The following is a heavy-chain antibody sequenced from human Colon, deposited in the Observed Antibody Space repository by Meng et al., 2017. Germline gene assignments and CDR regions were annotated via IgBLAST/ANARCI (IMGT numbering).Heavy chain of an antibody. CDR3: ARENDSGNSYDH. CDR2: IYHIGST. D-gene: IGHD3-10*01. Sequence: QVQLHGSGPGLVKPSGPLSLTCAVSGTSISRSNWWTWVRQAPGKGLEWIGEIYHIGSTNYNPSLKSRVTILVDESKNEFSLKLTSVTAADTAVYYCARENDSGNSYDHWGRGTLVTVSS. CDR1: GTSISRSNW. J-gene: IGHJ4*02. V-gene: IGHV4-4*02.